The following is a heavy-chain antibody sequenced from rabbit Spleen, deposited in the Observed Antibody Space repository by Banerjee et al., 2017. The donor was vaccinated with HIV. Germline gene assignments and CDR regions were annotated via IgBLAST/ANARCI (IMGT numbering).Heavy chain of an antibody. Sequence: QSLEESGGDLVKPGASLTLTCIASGVSFSGSSYMCWVRQAPGKGLEWIACIDTGSSGFSYFASWAKCRFTISKSSSTTVPLQVTSLTAADTDSYFCARDTSSSFSSYGMGLWGQGTLVTVS. D-gene: IGHD1-1*01. CDR1: GVSFSGSSY. CDR3: ARDTSSSFSSYGMGL. CDR2: IDTGSSGFS. V-gene: IGHV1S40*01. J-gene: IGHJ6*01.